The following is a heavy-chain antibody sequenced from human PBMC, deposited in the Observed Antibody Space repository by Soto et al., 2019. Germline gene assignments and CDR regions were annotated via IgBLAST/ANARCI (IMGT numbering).Heavy chain of an antibody. D-gene: IGHD7-27*01. J-gene: IGHJ3*02. V-gene: IGHV3-30*18. CDR1: GFTFSSYG. CDR3: AKDLGHGGRGAFDI. CDR2: ISYDGSNK. Sequence: QVQLVESGGGVVQPGRSLRLSCAASGFTFSSYGMHWVRQAPGKVLEWVAVISYDGSNKYYADSVKGRFTISRDNSKNTLYLQMNSLRAEDTAVYYCAKDLGHGGRGAFDIWGQGTMVTVSS.